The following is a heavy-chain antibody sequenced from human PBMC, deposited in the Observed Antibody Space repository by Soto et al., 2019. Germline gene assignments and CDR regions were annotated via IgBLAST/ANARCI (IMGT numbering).Heavy chain of an antibody. Sequence: GGSLRLSCAASGFIFNGYGLHWVRQAPGKGLEWVAMISYDGSNKYYTDSVKGRFTISRDNSKNTMYLQMNSLRPEDTAVYYCAREGNGYKYYFDYWGQGTLVTVSS. CDR1: GFIFNGYG. V-gene: IGHV3-30*04. J-gene: IGHJ4*02. CDR2: ISYDGSNK. CDR3: AREGNGYKYYFDY. D-gene: IGHD5-12*01.